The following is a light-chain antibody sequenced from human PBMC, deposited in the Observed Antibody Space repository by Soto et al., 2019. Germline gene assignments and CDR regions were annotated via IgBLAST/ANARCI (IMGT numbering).Light chain of an antibody. CDR3: QQYDSLPVT. V-gene: IGKV1-5*03. J-gene: IGKJ2*01. CDR1: QSINSW. CDR2: KAS. Sequence: DIPMTQSPSTLSASVGDRVTITCRASQSINSWLAWYQQKPGKAPKLLIYKASSLESWVPSRFSGSGSGTEFTLSISSLQPDDFAIYYCQQYDSLPVTFGQGTKLEIK.